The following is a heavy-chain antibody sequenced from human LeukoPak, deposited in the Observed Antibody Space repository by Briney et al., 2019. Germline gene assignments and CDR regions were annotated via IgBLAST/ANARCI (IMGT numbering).Heavy chain of an antibody. CDR3: ARLGYCTNGVCYPPDY. D-gene: IGHD2-8*01. J-gene: IGHJ4*02. CDR2: IYPADSDT. V-gene: IGHV5-51*01. CDR1: GYSFTNQW. Sequence: GESLKISCKASGYSFTNQWIGWVRQMPGKGLEWMGIIYPADSDTRYSPSFQGQVTISADKSISTAYLQWSSLKASDTAMYYCARLGYCTNGVCYPPDYWGQGTLVTVSS.